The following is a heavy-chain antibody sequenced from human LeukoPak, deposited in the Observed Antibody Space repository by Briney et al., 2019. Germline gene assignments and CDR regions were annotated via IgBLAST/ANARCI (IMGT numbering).Heavy chain of an antibody. J-gene: IGHJ6*02. V-gene: IGHV1-18*01. CDR1: GYSFTTLG. Sequence: ASVKVSCKASGYSFTTLGISWVRQAPGQGLEWVGCITAYNGNTNYAQKLQDRVTLTTDTSTSTAYMELRSLRSDDTAVYYCARGNGVTSGWFQDYYYYGLDVWGQGTTVTVSS. CDR3: ARGNGVTSGWFQDYYYYGLDV. CDR2: ITAYNGNT. D-gene: IGHD6-19*01.